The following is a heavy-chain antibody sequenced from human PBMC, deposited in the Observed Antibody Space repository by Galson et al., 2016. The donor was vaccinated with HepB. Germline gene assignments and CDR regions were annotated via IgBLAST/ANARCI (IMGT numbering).Heavy chain of an antibody. CDR3: ARGGSYSPDF. J-gene: IGHJ1*01. V-gene: IGHV3-11*01. CDR1: GFTFTDHY. CDR2: ISSSGSTI. D-gene: IGHD1-26*01. Sequence: PLRLSCAASGFTFTDHYMSWIRQTPVKGLEWVSYISSSGSTIYYADSVKGRFTISRDNAKNSLFLQMNSLRAEDTAVYYCARGGSYSPDFWGQGTLVTVSS.